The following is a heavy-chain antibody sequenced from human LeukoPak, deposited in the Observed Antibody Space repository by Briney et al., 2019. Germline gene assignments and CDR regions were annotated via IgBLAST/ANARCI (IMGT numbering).Heavy chain of an antibody. CDR1: GFTFSDHY. D-gene: IGHD5-24*01. CDR2: ISTSASTL. Sequence: NAGGSLRLSCAASGFTFSDHYMSWIRQAPGKGLEWISYISTSASTLHYADSVKGRFTISRDNAKNSLYLQMNSLRAEDTAVYYCARDQRMAQRPFDYWGQGTLVIVSS. CDR3: ARDQRMAQRPFDY. J-gene: IGHJ4*02. V-gene: IGHV3-11*04.